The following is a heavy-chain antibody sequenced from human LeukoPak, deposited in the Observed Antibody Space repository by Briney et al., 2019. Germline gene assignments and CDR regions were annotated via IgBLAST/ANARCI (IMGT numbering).Heavy chain of an antibody. V-gene: IGHV3-23*01. CDR2: ISVSGGTT. CDR3: AKASGHYYFDY. J-gene: IGHJ4*02. Sequence: XGSLRLSCAASGFTFSSYAMTWVRQAPGKGLEWVSSISVSGGTTYYADSVKGRFTISRDNSKNTLYLQMNSLRAEDTAVYYCAKASGHYYFDYWGQGTLLTVSS. D-gene: IGHD3-3*01. CDR1: GFTFSSYA.